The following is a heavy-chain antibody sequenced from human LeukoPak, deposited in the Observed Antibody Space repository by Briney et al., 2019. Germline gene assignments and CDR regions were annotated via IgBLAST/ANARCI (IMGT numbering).Heavy chain of an antibody. D-gene: IGHD3-3*01. CDR2: ISSSSSYI. CDR3: ARDSRGMAYYDFWSGYWAPPFDY. CDR1: GFTFSSYS. V-gene: IGHV3-21*01. Sequence: GGSLRLSCAASGFTFSSYSMNWVRQAPGKGLEWVSSISSSSSYIYYADSVKGRFTISRDNAKNSLYLQMNSLRAEDTAVYYCARDSRGMAYYDFWSGYWAPPFDYWGQGTLVTVSS. J-gene: IGHJ4*02.